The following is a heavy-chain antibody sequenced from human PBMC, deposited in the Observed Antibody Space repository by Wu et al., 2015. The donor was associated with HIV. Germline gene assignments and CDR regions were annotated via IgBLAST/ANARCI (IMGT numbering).Heavy chain of an antibody. D-gene: IGHD2-8*01. CDR3: ARERMADWYCNL. CDR1: GGTFSTCA. CDR2: IIPIFGTA. J-gene: IGHJ2*01. V-gene: IGHV1-69*13. Sequence: QVHLAQSGAEVKKPGSSVKVSCKASGGTFSTCAVSWVRQAPGQGLDWMGRIIPIFGTADYAQKFQGRVTITADESTSTAYMELSSLKSEDTAMYYCARERMADWYCNLWGRGTLVTVSS.